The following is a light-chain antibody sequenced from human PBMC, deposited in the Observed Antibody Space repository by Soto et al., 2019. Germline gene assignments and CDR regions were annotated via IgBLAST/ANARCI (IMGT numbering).Light chain of an antibody. J-gene: IGKJ2*01. V-gene: IGKV3-20*01. CDR3: QQYGSSPGYT. CDR2: GAS. CDR1: QSVSSSY. Sequence: EIVLTQSPGTLSLSPGERATLSCRTSQSVSSSYLAWYQQKPGQAPRLLIYGASSRATGIPDRFSGSGSGTDFTLTISRLEPEDSAVYYCQQYGSSPGYTFGQGTKLEIK.